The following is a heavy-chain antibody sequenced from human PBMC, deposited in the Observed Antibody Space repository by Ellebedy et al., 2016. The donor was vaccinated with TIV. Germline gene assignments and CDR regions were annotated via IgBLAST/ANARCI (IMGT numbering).Heavy chain of an antibody. CDR3: ARDYLYEGAMIF. Sequence: GESLKISCEASGLSFSSYEMAWVRQAPGKGLEWVGDISSSGSNIHYADSVKGRFTISRDNVKDSLYLQMNSLRVEDTAVYYCARDYLYEGAMIFWGQGTLVTVSS. D-gene: IGHD3/OR15-3a*01. CDR2: ISSSGSNI. CDR1: GLSFSSYE. V-gene: IGHV3-48*03. J-gene: IGHJ4*02.